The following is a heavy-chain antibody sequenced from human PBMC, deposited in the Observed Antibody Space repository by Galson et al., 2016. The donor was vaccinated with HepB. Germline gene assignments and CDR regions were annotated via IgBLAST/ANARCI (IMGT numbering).Heavy chain of an antibody. Sequence: SLRLSCAASGFTFSSYAMSWVRQAPGKGLEWVSGISGSGGNTYYTDSVKGRVTISRDNSKNTLSLQMNSLRAEDTAIFYCAKNRMRDHANRYYGLHVWGQGTTVTVSS. CDR1: GFTFSSYA. CDR3: AKNRMRDHANRYYGLHV. V-gene: IGHV3-23*01. D-gene: IGHD1-14*01. CDR2: ISGSGGNT. J-gene: IGHJ6*02.